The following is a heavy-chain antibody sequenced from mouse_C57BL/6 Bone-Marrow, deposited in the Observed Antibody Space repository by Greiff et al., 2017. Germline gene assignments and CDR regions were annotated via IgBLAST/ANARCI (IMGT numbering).Heavy chain of an antibody. J-gene: IGHJ3*01. D-gene: IGHD2-3*01. CDR2: ISNGGGST. CDR3: ARHADDGYYVPFAY. Sequence: EVQLVESGGGLVQPGGSLKLSCAASGFTFSDYYMYWVRQTPEKRLEWVAYISNGGGSTYYPDPVKGRFTISRDNAKNTLYMQRSRLKSEDTAMYYCARHADDGYYVPFAYWGQGTLVTVSA. CDR1: GFTFSDYY. V-gene: IGHV5-12*01.